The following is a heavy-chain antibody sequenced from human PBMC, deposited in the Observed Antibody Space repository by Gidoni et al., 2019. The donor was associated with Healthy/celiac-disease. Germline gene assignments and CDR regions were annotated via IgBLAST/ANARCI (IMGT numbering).Heavy chain of an antibody. Sequence: EVQLVESGGGLVKPGGSLRLSCAASGFTFISYSMNWVRQAPGKGLEWVSSISGSSSYRNYADSVKGRFTISRDNAKNSLYLQMNSLRAEDTAVYYCARDPSKAGSSPFDYGGQGTLVTVSS. V-gene: IGHV3-21*01. CDR1: GFTFISYS. D-gene: IGHD2-2*01. CDR2: ISGSSSYR. CDR3: ARDPSKAGSSPFDY. J-gene: IGHJ4*02.